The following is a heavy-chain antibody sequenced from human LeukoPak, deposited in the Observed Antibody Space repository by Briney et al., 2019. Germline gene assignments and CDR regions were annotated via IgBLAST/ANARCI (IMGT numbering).Heavy chain of an antibody. D-gene: IGHD6-13*01. J-gene: IGHJ6*03. Sequence: PGRSLRLSCAASGFTFSSYAMHWVRQAPGKGLEGVAVISYDGSNKNYADSVKGRFTISRDNSKNTLYLQMNSLRTEDTAVYFCARVAAAGTYYYYYMDVWGKGTTVTVSS. CDR3: ARVAAAGTYYYYYMDV. V-gene: IGHV3-30*04. CDR2: ISYDGSNK. CDR1: GFTFSSYA.